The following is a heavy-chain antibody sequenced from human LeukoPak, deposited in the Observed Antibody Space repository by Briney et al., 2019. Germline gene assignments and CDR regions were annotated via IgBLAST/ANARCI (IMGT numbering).Heavy chain of an antibody. J-gene: IGHJ5*02. D-gene: IGHD4-17*01. CDR1: GGSISSSSYY. CDR2: IYYSGST. Sequence: SETLSLTCTVSGGSISSSSYYWGWIRQPPGKGLEWIGSIYYSGSTYYNPSLKSRVTISVDTSKNQFSLKLSSVTAADTAVYYRARGDGDYSWFDPWGQGTLVTVSS. CDR3: ARGDGDYSWFDP. V-gene: IGHV4-39*07.